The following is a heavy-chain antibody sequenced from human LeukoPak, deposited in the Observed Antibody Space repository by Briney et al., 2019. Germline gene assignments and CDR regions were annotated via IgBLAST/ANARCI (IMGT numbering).Heavy chain of an antibody. D-gene: IGHD4-23*01. CDR2: IRSKGNSYAT. V-gene: IGHV3-73*01. CDR3: ARQWRGNSDYYYYGLDV. Sequence: GGSLRLSCAASGFTFSNYGMNWVRQASGKGLGWVGRIRSKGNSYATAYAASVSGRFTISRDDSNNTAYLQMSSLKPEDTAVYYCARQWRGNSDYYYYGLDVWGQGTTVTVSS. J-gene: IGHJ6*02. CDR1: GFTFSNYG.